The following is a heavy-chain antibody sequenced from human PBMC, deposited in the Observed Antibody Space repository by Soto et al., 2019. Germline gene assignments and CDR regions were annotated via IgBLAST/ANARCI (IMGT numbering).Heavy chain of an antibody. CDR2: INPSGGST. V-gene: IGHV1-46*01. CDR3: ATSVHCSSTSCLSFDP. J-gene: IGHJ5*02. D-gene: IGHD2-2*01. CDR1: GYTFTSYY. Sequence: ASVKVSCKASGYTFTSYYMHWVRQAPGQGLEWMGIINPSGGSTSYAQKFQGRVTMTRDTSTSTVYMELSSLRSEDTAVYYCATSVHCSSTSCLSFDPWGQGTLVTVSS.